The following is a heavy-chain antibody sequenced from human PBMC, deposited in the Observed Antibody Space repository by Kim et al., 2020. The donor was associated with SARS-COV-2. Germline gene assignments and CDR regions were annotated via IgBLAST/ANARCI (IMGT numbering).Heavy chain of an antibody. Sequence: GGSLRLSCAASGFNFGIFWMNWVRQAPGKGLEWVANINQDGSQTFHVDSVEGRFTISRDNAKRSMYLQMNSLRAEDTAVYYCARAKHYNSEDYWGQGTLV. V-gene: IGHV3-7*01. CDR1: GFNFGIFW. CDR2: INQDGSQT. D-gene: IGHD4-4*01. J-gene: IGHJ4*02. CDR3: ARAKHYNSEDY.